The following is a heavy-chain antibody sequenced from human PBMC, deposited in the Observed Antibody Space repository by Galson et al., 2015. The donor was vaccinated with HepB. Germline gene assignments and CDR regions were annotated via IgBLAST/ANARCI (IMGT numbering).Heavy chain of an antibody. Sequence: SLRLSCAASGFTFSSYSMNWVRQAPGKGLEWVSYISSSSSTIYYADSVKGRFTISRDNAKNSLYLQMNSLRAEDTAVYYCARVLHLYDSSGYYRRSFTSPAEYWGQGTLVTVSS. CDR3: ARVLHLYDSSGYYRRSFTSPAEY. V-gene: IGHV3-48*04. CDR2: ISSSSSTI. D-gene: IGHD3-22*01. J-gene: IGHJ4*02. CDR1: GFTFSSYS.